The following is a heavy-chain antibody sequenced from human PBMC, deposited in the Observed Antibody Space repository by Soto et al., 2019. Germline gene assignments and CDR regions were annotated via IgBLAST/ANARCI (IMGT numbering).Heavy chain of an antibody. CDR1: SGSISSSNW. CDR2: IYHSGST. D-gene: IGHD2-2*02. Sequence: SETLSLTCAVSSGSISSSNWWSWVRQPPGKGLEWIGEIYHSGSTNYNPSLKSRVTISVDKSKNQFSLKLSSVTAADTAVYYCARDHCSSTSCYKRHNWFDPWGQGTLVTVSS. CDR3: ARDHCSSTSCYKRHNWFDP. V-gene: IGHV4-4*02. J-gene: IGHJ5*02.